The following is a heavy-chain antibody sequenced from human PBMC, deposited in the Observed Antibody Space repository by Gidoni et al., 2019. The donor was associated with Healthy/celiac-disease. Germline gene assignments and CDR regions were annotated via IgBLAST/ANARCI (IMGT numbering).Heavy chain of an antibody. Sequence: QVQLVQSGAEVKKPGASVKVSCKASGYTFTGFYMHWVRQAPGQGLEWMGWINPNSGGTIYAQKFQGRVTMTRDTSISTAYMELSRLRSDDTAVYYCAREKVGATHPDWYYYGMDVWGQGTTVTVSS. CDR2: INPNSGGT. V-gene: IGHV1-2*02. CDR3: AREKVGATHPDWYYYGMDV. J-gene: IGHJ6*02. CDR1: GYTFTGFY. D-gene: IGHD1-26*01.